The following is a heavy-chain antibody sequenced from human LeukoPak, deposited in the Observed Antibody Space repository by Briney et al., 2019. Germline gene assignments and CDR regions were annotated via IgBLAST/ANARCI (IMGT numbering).Heavy chain of an antibody. V-gene: IGHV4-39*07. CDR1: GGSISSSSYY. Sequence: SETLSLTCTVSGGSISSSSYYWGWIRQPPGKGLEWIGSIYYSGSTYYNPSLKSRVTISVDTSKNQFSLKLSSVTAADTAVYYCARASGWYPYDYWGQGTLVTVSS. CDR3: ARASGWYPYDY. D-gene: IGHD6-19*01. CDR2: IYYSGST. J-gene: IGHJ4*02.